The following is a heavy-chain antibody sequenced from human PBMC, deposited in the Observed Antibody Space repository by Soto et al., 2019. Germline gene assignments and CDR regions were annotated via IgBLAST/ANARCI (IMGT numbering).Heavy chain of an antibody. CDR3: ARSPSRRYYDTIDY. Sequence: QVQLVESGGGVVQPGRSLRLSCAASGFTFSSYAMHWVRQAPGKGLEWVAVMSFDGSNEYSADSVKGRFTISRDNSKDTLYLQMNSLRAEDTAIYYCARSPSRRYYDTIDYWGQGTLVTVSS. J-gene: IGHJ4*02. V-gene: IGHV3-30-3*01. D-gene: IGHD3-16*01. CDR2: MSFDGSNE. CDR1: GFTFSSYA.